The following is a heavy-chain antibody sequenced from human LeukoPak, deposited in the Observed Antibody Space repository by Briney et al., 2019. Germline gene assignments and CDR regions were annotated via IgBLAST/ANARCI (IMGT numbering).Heavy chain of an antibody. CDR2: IYYSGST. Sequence: SETLSLTYTVSGGSISRYYWNWIRQPPGKGLEWIGYIYYSGSTNYNPSLKSRVAISVDTSKNQFSLKLTSVTAADTAVYYCARHGYGYVSAFDIWGQGTMVTVSS. CDR3: ARHGYGYVSAFDI. V-gene: IGHV4-59*01. J-gene: IGHJ3*02. CDR1: GGSISRYY. D-gene: IGHD5-18*01.